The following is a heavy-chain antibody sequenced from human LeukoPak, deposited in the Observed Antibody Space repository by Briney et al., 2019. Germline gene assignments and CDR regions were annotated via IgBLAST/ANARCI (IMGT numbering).Heavy chain of an antibody. D-gene: IGHD3-10*01. CDR1: GFTFSDYY. CDR2: ISSSGSTI. V-gene: IGHV3-11*01. Sequence: GGSLRLSCAASGFTFSDYYMSWIRQAPGKGLEWVSYISSSGSTIYHADSVKGRFTISRDNAKNSLYLQMNSLRAEDTAVYYCAKYTPANYYGSGSLFDCWGQGTLVTVSS. J-gene: IGHJ4*02. CDR3: AKYTPANYYGSGSLFDC.